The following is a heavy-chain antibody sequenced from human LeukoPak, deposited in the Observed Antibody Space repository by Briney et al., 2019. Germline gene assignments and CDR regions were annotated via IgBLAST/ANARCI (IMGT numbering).Heavy chain of an antibody. V-gene: IGHV3-33*01. CDR2: IWFYGNTK. J-gene: IGHJ4*02. CDR3: ARGFYRVRHDQSTYYFVH. Sequence: GRSLRLSCAASGFTFSSYGMHWVRQAPGKGLEWLALIWFYGNTKNYTDSVEGRFTISRDNSKNTLFLQMNSLRAEDTAVYYCARGFYRVRHDQSTYYFVHWGQGTLVTVSS. D-gene: IGHD3-16*02. CDR1: GFTFSSYG.